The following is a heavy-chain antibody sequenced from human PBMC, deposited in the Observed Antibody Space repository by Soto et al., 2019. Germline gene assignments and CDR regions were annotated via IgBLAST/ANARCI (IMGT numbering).Heavy chain of an antibody. CDR2: IYHSGST. Sequence: SETLSLTCTVSGGSISSGDYYWSWIRQPPGKGLEWIGYIYHSGSTYYNPSLKSRVTISVATSKNQFSLKLSSVTAADPAVYYWAGERPDGARQDPGSRGPGVTAAS. CDR1: GGSISSGDYY. CDR3: AGERPDGARQDP. J-gene: IGHJ5*02. V-gene: IGHV4-30-4*01.